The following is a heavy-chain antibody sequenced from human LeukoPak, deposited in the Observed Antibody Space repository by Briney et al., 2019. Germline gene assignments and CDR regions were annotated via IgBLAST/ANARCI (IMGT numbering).Heavy chain of an antibody. CDR3: ASGSYYFDY. CDR2: ISAYSGDT. J-gene: IGHJ4*02. Sequence: ASVKVSCKASGYTFTTYGITWVRQAPGQGLEWMGWISAYSGDTNYAQNFQGRVTLTTDTSTSTAYMEVRSLRSDDTAVYYCASGSYYFDYWGQGTLVTVSS. CDR1: GYTFTTYG. V-gene: IGHV1-18*01.